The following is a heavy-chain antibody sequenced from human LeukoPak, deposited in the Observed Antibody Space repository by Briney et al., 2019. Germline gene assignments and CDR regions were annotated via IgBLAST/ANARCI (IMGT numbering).Heavy chain of an antibody. D-gene: IGHD3-16*01. CDR1: GGTFSSYA. V-gene: IGHV1-69*04. Sequence: SVKVSCKASGGTFSSYAISWVRQAPGQGLEWMGRIIPILGIANYAQKFQGRVTITADKSTSTAYMELSSLRSEDTAVYCCARVQLERFGDFDYWGQGTLVTVSS. CDR3: ARVQLERFGDFDY. J-gene: IGHJ4*02. CDR2: IIPILGIA.